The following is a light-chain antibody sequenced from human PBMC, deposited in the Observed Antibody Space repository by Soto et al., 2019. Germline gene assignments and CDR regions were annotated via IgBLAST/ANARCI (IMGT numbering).Light chain of an antibody. J-gene: IGLJ1*01. CDR2: EVS. CDR3: FSYTSSGTYV. Sequence: QSALTQPASVSASPGQSITISCTGTSSDVGNYKYVSWYQQHPGKAPKLMIYEVSNRPTGVSNRVSGSKSGYTASLTISGLQAEDETDYYCFSYTSSGTYVFGTGTKGTVL. CDR1: SSDVGNYKY. V-gene: IGLV2-14*01.